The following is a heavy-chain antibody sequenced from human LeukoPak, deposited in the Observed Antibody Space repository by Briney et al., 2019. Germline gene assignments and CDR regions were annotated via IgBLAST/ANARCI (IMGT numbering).Heavy chain of an antibody. CDR2: IRYDGSNK. Sequence: GGPLRLSGAASGFTFSSYGMHWVRKAPGKGLEWVAFIRYDGSNKYYADSVKGRFTISRDNSKNTLYLQMNSLRAEDTAVYYCAKDSNAVAGTFFWDYYYYMDVWGKGTTVTISS. J-gene: IGHJ6*03. D-gene: IGHD6-19*01. CDR1: GFTFSSYG. V-gene: IGHV3-30*02. CDR3: AKDSNAVAGTFFWDYYYYMDV.